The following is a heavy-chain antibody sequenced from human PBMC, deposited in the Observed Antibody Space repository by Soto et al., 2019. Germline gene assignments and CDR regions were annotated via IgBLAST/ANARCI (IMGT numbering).Heavy chain of an antibody. CDR3: ARRGVIVGATTSYYDYGMDV. D-gene: IGHD1-26*01. J-gene: IGHJ6*02. Sequence: QVQLVQSGAEVKKPGSSVKVSCKASGGTFSSYAISWVRQAPGQGLEWMGGIIPIFGTANYAQKFQGRVTITADESTSTAYMELSSLRSEDTAVYYCARRGVIVGATTSYYDYGMDVWGQGTTVTVSS. V-gene: IGHV1-69*01. CDR2: IIPIFGTA. CDR1: GGTFSSYA.